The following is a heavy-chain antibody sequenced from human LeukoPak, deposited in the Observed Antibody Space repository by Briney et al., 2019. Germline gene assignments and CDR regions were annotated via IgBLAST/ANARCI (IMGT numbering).Heavy chain of an antibody. V-gene: IGHV3-20*04. CDR3: ARVISATRRWYYDGSGYYYYFDY. CDR1: GFTFDDHG. J-gene: IGHJ4*01. CDR2: INWNGGST. Sequence: PGGSLRLSCAASGFTFDDHGMSWVRHAPGKGLEWVSGINWNGGSTDYADSVKGRFTISRDNAKNSLYLQMNSLRAEDTALYSCARVISATRRWYYDGSGYYYYFDYWGQGTLVTVSS. D-gene: IGHD3-22*01.